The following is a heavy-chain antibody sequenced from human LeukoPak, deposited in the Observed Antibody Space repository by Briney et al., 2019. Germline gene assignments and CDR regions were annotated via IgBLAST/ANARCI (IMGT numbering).Heavy chain of an antibody. CDR1: GFTFDDYA. CDR2: ISWNSGSI. Sequence: PGRSLRLSCAASGFTFDDYAMHWVRQAPGKGLERVSGISWNSGSIGYADSVKGRFTISRDNAKNSLYLQMNSLRAEDTALYYCAKTAYCGGDCSDFDYWGQGTLVTVSS. D-gene: IGHD2-21*02. CDR3: AKTAYCGGDCSDFDY. J-gene: IGHJ4*02. V-gene: IGHV3-9*01.